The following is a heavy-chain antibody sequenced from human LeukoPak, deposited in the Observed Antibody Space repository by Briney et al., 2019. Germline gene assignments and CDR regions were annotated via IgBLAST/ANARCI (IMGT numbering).Heavy chain of an antibody. D-gene: IGHD1-26*01. CDR3: ARDGCPTTKSGCVGNWFDP. CDR2: MYYTGST. CDR1: GDSISSYY. V-gene: IGHV4-59*01. J-gene: IGHJ5*02. Sequence: SETLSLTCTVSGDSISSYYWSWIRQPPGKGLEWIGYMYYTGSTNYNPSLKSRLTISVDTSKNQFSLRLSSVTAADTAVYYCARDGCPTTKSGCVGNWFDPWGQGTLVTVSS.